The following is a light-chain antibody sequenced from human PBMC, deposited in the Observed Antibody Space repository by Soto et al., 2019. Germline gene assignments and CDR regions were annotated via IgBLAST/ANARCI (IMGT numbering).Light chain of an antibody. Sequence: QSALTQPASVSGSPGQSITISCTGTSSDVGGYNYVSWYQQHPGKAPKLMIYDVSNRPSGVSNRFSGSKSVNTASLCISGFQAEDEADYHCSSYTSSSTLVFAGGTKLTVL. CDR1: SSDVGGYNY. CDR3: SSYTSSSTLV. CDR2: DVS. V-gene: IGLV2-14*01. J-gene: IGLJ2*01.